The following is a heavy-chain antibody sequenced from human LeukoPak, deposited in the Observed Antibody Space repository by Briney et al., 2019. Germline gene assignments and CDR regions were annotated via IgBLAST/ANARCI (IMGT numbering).Heavy chain of an antibody. CDR1: GYTFTNYG. J-gene: IGHJ4*02. D-gene: IGHD2/OR15-2a*01. CDR3: ARDDRIRLPFDY. CDR2: ISTYNGNT. Sequence: ASVKVSCKASGYTFTNYGISWVRQAAGQGLEWMGWISTYNGNTNYAQKLQGRVTMTTATSTSTAYMDLRSLRSDDTAVYYCARDDRIRLPFDYWGQGTLVTVSS. V-gene: IGHV1-18*01.